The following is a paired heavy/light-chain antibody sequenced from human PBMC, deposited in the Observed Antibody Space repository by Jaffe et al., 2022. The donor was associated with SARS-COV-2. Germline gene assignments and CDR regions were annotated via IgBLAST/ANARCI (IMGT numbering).Heavy chain of an antibody. CDR1: GFTFSSYG. J-gene: IGHJ4*02. CDR2: IWYDGSNK. Sequence: QVQLVESGGGVVQPGRSLRLSCAASGFTFSSYGMHWVRQAPGKGLEWVAVIWYDGSNKYYADSVKGRFTISRDNSKNTLYLQMNSLRAEDTAVYYCARDGGYFDWLGRTTTPALDYWGQGTLVTVSS. V-gene: IGHV3-33*01. D-gene: IGHD3-9*01. CDR3: ARDGGYFDWLGRTTTPALDY.
Light chain of an antibody. J-gene: IGLJ1*01. V-gene: IGLV3-19*01. CDR1: SLRSYY. CDR3: NSRDSSGNHHV. Sequence: SSELTQDPAVSVALGQTVRITCQGDSLRSYYASWYQQKPGQAPVLVIYGKNNRPSGIPDRFSGSSSGNTASLTITGAQAEDEADYYCNSRDSSGNHHVFGTGTKVTVL. CDR2: GKN.